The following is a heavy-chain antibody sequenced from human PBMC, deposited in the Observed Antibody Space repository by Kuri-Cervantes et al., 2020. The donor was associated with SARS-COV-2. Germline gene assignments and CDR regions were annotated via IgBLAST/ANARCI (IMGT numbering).Heavy chain of an antibody. CDR1: GFTFSSYA. V-gene: IGHV3-23*01. CDR2: ISGSGGST. D-gene: IGHD6-13*01. Sequence: GGSLRLSCAASGFTFSSYAMSWVRQAPGKGLEWVSAISGSGGSTYYADSVKGRVTISRDNSKKMMFLQMNSLRAEDTAVYYCAKEGIAATGDYSYYYYVDVWGQGTTVTVSS. J-gene: IGHJ6*02. CDR3: AKEGIAATGDYSYYYYVDV.